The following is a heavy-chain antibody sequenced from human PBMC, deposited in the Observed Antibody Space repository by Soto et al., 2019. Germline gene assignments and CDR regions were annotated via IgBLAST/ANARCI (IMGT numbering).Heavy chain of an antibody. V-gene: IGHV4-59*01. J-gene: IGHJ6*02. Sequence: PSETLSLTCTVSGGSISSYYWSWIRQPPGKGLEWIGYIYYSGSTNYSPSLKSRVTISVDTSKNQFSLKLSSVTAADTAVYYCARGDSSSWLHDYYGMDVWGQGTTVTVSS. CDR2: IYYSGST. CDR1: GGSISSYY. CDR3: ARGDSSSWLHDYYGMDV. D-gene: IGHD6-13*01.